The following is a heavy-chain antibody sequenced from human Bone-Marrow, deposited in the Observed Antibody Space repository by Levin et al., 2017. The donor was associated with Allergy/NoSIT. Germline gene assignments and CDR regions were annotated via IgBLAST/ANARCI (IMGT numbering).Heavy chain of an antibody. Sequence: ASVKVSCKASGYTFTGYYMHWVRQAPGQGLEWMGRINPNSGGTNYAQKFQGRVTMTRDTSISTAYMELSRLRSDDTAVYYCARGRLRHSSSRWFDPWGQGTLVTVSS. CDR1: GYTFTGYY. CDR2: INPNSGGT. V-gene: IGHV1-2*06. CDR3: ARGRLRHSSSRWFDP. J-gene: IGHJ5*02. D-gene: IGHD6-6*01.